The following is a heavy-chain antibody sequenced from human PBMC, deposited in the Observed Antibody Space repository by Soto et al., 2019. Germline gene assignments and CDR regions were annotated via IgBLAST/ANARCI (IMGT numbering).Heavy chain of an antibody. V-gene: IGHV1-69*13. CDR2: IIPIFGTA. J-gene: IGHJ6*02. CDR3: ARKGLSYYYGMDV. Sequence: SVKVSCKASGGTFSSYAISWVRQAPGQGLEWMGGIIPIFGTANYAQKFQGRVTITADESASTAYMELSSLRSEGTAVYYCARKGLSYYYGMDVWGQGTTVTVSS. CDR1: GGTFSSYA. D-gene: IGHD6-19*01.